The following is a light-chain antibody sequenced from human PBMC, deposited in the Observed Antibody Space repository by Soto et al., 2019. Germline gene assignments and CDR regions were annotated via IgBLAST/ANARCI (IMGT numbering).Light chain of an antibody. V-gene: IGKV3D-15*01. CDR1: QSVDIN. CDR3: QQYHDWPQRT. J-gene: IGKJ2*01. Sequence: EIGMTQSPATLSVSPGERVTLSCRASQSVDINLAWYQQKSGQAPRLLIYAASTRATGIPVRFSGSGSGTDFSLTISSLQSEDVAVHYCQQYHDWPQRTFGQRTKVEIK. CDR2: AAS.